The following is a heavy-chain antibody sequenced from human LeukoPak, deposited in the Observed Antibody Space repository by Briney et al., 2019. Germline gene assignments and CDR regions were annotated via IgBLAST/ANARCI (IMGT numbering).Heavy chain of an antibody. V-gene: IGHV3-53*01. J-gene: IGHJ3*02. Sequence: GGSLRLSCAASGFTVGSNYMSWVRQAPGKGLEWVSVIYSDGTTYYADSVKGRFTISRDISKNTLYLQMNSLGAEDTAVYYCARDSPYSDYLIGGAFNIWGQGTIVTVSS. CDR1: GFTVGSNY. CDR3: ARDSPYSDYLIGGAFNI. CDR2: IYSDGTT. D-gene: IGHD4-11*01.